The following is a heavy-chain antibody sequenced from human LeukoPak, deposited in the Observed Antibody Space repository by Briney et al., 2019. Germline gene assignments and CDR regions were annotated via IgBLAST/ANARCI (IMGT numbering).Heavy chain of an antibody. J-gene: IGHJ4*02. CDR2: IYHSGST. Sequence: SETLSLACTVSGYSISSGYYGGWIRQPQRKGLEWIGSIYHSGSTYYNPSLKSRVTISVDTSKNQFSLKLSSVTAADTAVYYCAGEVEGGFDYWGQGTLVTVSS. V-gene: IGHV4-38-2*02. D-gene: IGHD3-16*01. CDR3: AGEVEGGFDY. CDR1: GYSISSGYY.